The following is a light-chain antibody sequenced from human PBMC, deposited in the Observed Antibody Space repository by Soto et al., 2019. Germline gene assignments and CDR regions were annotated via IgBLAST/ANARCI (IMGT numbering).Light chain of an antibody. CDR3: QQRSNWPPIN. CDR1: QSVSSY. CDR2: DAS. Sequence: EIVLTQSPATLSLSPGERATLSFRASQSVSSYLAWYQQKPGQAPRLLIYDASNRATGIPARFSGSGSGTDFTLTISSLEPEDFAVYYCQQRSNWPPINFGQGTRLEIK. V-gene: IGKV3-11*01. J-gene: IGKJ5*01.